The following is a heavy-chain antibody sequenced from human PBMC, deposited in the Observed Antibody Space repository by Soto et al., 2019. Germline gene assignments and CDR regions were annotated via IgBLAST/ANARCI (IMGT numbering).Heavy chain of an antibody. CDR3: ARVQLVLYYYGMDV. Sequence: QVQLQESGPGLVKPSQPLSLTCTVSGGSISSGDYSWSWIRQPPGKGLEWIGYIYYRGSPYYNPSLKGRVTISVDTSKNQFSLKLSSVTAADTAVYDGARVQLVLYYYGMDVWGQGTTVTVSS. CDR1: GGSISSGDYS. V-gene: IGHV4-30-4*01. J-gene: IGHJ6*02. CDR2: IYYRGSP. D-gene: IGHD6-13*01.